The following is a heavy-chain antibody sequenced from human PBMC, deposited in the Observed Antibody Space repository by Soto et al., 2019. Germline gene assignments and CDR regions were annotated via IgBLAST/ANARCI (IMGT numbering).Heavy chain of an antibody. CDR2: INPNSGGT. CDR3: AREGDGSLDY. J-gene: IGHJ4*02. Sequence: ASVKVSCKASGYTFTGYYMHWVRQAPGQGLEWMGWINPNSGGTNYAQRFQGWVTMNRDTYIRTAYMALSRLRSDDTAVYYCAREGDGSLDYWGQGTLVTVSS. V-gene: IGHV1-2*04. D-gene: IGHD1-26*01. CDR1: GYTFTGYY.